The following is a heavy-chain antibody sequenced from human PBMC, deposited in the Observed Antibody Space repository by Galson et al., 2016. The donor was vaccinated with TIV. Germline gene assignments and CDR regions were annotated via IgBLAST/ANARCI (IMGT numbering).Heavy chain of an antibody. Sequence: ASGGKFSSYVISWVRQAPGQGLEWMGRIIPIFGTTKYAQKFQGRVTITADESTDTAYVELNSLTSEDTAVYYCARATNHYDNWFDPWGQGTLVTVSS. J-gene: IGHJ5*02. CDR1: GGKFSSYV. CDR2: IIPIFGTT. V-gene: IGHV1-69*15. D-gene: IGHD3-10*01. CDR3: ARATNHYDNWFDP.